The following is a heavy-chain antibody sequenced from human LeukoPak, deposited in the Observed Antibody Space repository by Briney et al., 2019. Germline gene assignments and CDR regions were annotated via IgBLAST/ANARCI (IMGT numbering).Heavy chain of an antibody. V-gene: IGHV4-34*01. J-gene: IGHJ5*02. CDR1: GGSFSGYY. CDR3: ARGIGDYKWFDP. D-gene: IGHD4-17*01. Sequence: PSETLSLTCAVYGGSFSGYYWSWIRQPPGKGLEWIGEINHSGSTNYNPSLKSRVTISVDTSKNQFSLKLSSVTAADTAVYYCARGIGDYKWFDPWGQGTLVTVSS. CDR2: INHSGST.